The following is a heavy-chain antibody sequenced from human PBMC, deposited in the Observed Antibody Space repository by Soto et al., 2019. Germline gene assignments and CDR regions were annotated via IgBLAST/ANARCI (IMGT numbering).Heavy chain of an antibody. CDR2: ISYDGSNK. V-gene: IGHV3-30*03. Sequence: QVQLMESGGGVVQPGRSLRLSCAASGFTFTSYAMHWVRQAPGKGLEGVALISYDGSNKYYTDSVEGRFTISRDNSKNTLSLQLNSLRAEDTAVYYCARQYADYPYYFDYWGQGTLVNVS. CDR3: ARQYADYPYYFDY. D-gene: IGHD4-17*01. J-gene: IGHJ4*02. CDR1: GFTFTSYA.